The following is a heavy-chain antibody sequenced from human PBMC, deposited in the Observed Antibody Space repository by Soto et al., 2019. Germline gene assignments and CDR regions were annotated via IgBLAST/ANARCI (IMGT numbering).Heavy chain of an antibody. CDR3: AKDRRAGGNSAFYFDL. CDR2: ISATGVGT. CDR1: GFKFSNYA. D-gene: IGHD3-16*01. Sequence: PGGSLRLSCAASGFKFSNYAMSWVRQAPGKGLEWVSLISATGVGTYYADSVKGRFTISRDNSHNTLYLQVHSLTAEDTAVYYCAKDRRAGGNSAFYFDLWGQGAKITVYS. V-gene: IGHV3-23*01. J-gene: IGHJ4*02.